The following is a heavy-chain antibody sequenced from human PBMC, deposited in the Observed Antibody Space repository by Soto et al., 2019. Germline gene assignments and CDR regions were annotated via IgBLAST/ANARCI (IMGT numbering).Heavy chain of an antibody. CDR1: GDSFRGYF. V-gene: IGHV4-34*01. CDR2: ISRVGRA. D-gene: IGHD4-17*01. Sequence: SEPLSLTCDVWGDSFRGYFCNWLRQPPGKGLEWIGEISRVGRARYNRSLAARITISVDTSKTQCSFHLTSVTHADTDVYYCARGYGYFLQGGLGAMVADY. J-gene: IGHJ4*01. CDR3: ARGYGYFLQGGLGAMVADY.